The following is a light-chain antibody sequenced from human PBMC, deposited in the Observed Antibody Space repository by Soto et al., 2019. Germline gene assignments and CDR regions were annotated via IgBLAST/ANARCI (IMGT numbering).Light chain of an antibody. CDR3: SPYTSSSXLYV. CDR2: EVN. Sequence: QSFLTQPASVSGSPRQSITISCTGASSDVCGYTYFSWYKQHPGKYPKLMIYEVNNRPSGFSNRFSGSKSGNTASLTISGLQDEDEDDYYCSPYTSSSXLYVLGTGTKVXV. V-gene: IGLV2-14*01. J-gene: IGLJ1*01. CDR1: SSDVCGYTY.